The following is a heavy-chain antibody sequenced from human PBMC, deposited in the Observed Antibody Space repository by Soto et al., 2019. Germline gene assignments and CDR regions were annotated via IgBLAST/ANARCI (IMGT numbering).Heavy chain of an antibody. CDR3: ANLPEDAFGI. CDR2: ISYDGSNK. CDR1: GFTFSSYG. Sequence: QVQLVESGGGVVQPGRSLRLSCAASGFTFSSYGMHWVRQAPGKGLEWVAVISYDGSNKYYADSVKGRITISRGNSNHTLDLQMDSLGAEDTSVLYGANLPEDAFGIWGGGKMVAVSS. V-gene: IGHV3-30*18. J-gene: IGHJ3*02.